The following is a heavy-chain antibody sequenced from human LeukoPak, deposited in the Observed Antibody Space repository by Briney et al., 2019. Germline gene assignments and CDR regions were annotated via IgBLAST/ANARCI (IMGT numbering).Heavy chain of an antibody. CDR2: MSGNAATT. CDR3: TRSGWSYSSDY. J-gene: IGHJ4*02. CDR1: GFTFSSYA. V-gene: IGHV3-23*01. Sequence: GGSLRLSCAASGFTFSSYAMSWVRQAPGKGLEWVSGMSGNAATTYYADSVKGRFTISRDNSKNTLHLQMNSLRAEDTAVYYCTRSGWSYSSDYWGQGTLVTVSS. D-gene: IGHD6-19*01.